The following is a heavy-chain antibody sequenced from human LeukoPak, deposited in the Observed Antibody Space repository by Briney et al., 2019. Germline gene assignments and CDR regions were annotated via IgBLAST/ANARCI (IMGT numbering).Heavy chain of an antibody. V-gene: IGHV4-39*01. CDR2: IYYTGST. Sequence: SETLSLTCTVSGGSIISNSYYWGWIRQPPGKGLEWIGSIYYTGSTYYNPSLKSRVTISVDTSKNQFSLKLRSVTAADTAVYYCARSFYCSGGSCYSVRYYYYYMDVWGKGTTVTVSS. CDR1: GGSIISNSYY. J-gene: IGHJ6*03. D-gene: IGHD2-15*01. CDR3: ARSFYCSGGSCYSVRYYYYYMDV.